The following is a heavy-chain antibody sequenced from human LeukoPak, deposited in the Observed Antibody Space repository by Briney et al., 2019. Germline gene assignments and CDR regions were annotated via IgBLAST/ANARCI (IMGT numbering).Heavy chain of an antibody. D-gene: IGHD4-17*01. CDR3: ARDYGDYGSIDY. J-gene: IGHJ4*02. CDR2: VSYDGSNK. CDR1: GFTFSSYA. V-gene: IGHV3-30-3*01. Sequence: GGSLRLSCAASGFTFSSYAMHWVRQAPGKGLEWVAVVSYDGSNKYYADSVKGRFTISRDNSKNTLYLQMNSLRAEDTAVYYCARDYGDYGSIDYWGQGNLVTVSS.